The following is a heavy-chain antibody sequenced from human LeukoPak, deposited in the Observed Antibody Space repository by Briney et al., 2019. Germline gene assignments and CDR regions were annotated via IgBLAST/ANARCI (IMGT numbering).Heavy chain of an antibody. CDR1: GFTFSSHS. Sequence: GGSLRLSCAASGFTFSSHSMSWVRQAPGEGLEWVSSISSGSIYIYYADSVKGRFTISRDNAKNSLYLQMNSLGAEDTAVYFCAREAAYSSDSYYFDYWGQGTLVTVSS. J-gene: IGHJ4*02. CDR3: AREAAYSSDSYYFDY. V-gene: IGHV3-21*01. D-gene: IGHD3-22*01. CDR2: ISSGSIYI.